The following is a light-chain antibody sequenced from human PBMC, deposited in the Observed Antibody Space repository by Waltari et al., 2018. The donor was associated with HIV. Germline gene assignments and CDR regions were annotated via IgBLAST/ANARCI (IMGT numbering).Light chain of an antibody. CDR2: EVS. Sequence: QFAMTQPASVSGSPGQSITISCTGSSSDIDYSHYVSWYQQHPGKAPKLIIYEVSNRPSGISSRFSGSKSGNTASLTISGLQAEDEADYFCSSLTNSATLSVLFGGGTQLTVL. CDR3: SSLTNSATLSVL. CDR1: SSDIDYSHY. J-gene: IGLJ3*02. V-gene: IGLV2-14*01.